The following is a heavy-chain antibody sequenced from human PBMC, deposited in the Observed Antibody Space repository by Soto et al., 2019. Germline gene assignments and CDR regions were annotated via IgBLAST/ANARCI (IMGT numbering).Heavy chain of an antibody. Sequence: ASVKVSCKASGYTFTGYYMHWVRQAPGQGLEWMGWINPNSGGTNYAQKFQGWVTMTRDTSISTAYMELSRLRSDDTAVYYCARGKKPRYCSGGSCYSYYMDVWGKGTTVTVSS. J-gene: IGHJ6*03. CDR1: GYTFTGYY. CDR3: ARGKKPRYCSGGSCYSYYMDV. D-gene: IGHD2-15*01. CDR2: INPNSGGT. V-gene: IGHV1-2*04.